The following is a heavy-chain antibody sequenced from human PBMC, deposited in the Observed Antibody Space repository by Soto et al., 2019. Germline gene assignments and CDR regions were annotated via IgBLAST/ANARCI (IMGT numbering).Heavy chain of an antibody. CDR2: IKSEGST. J-gene: IGHJ4*02. CDR1: GFLVNSAY. Sequence: EVQLVESGGGLIPPGVSLRLSCAASGFLVNSAYMTWVRQASGKGLEWLSMIKSEGSTLYAESVKGRFTISRDNSKNRLALQMNSLRAEDTAMYYCARSGYSLAWGYWGQGTLVIVTS. V-gene: IGHV3-53*01. D-gene: IGHD5-18*01. CDR3: ARSGYSLAWGY.